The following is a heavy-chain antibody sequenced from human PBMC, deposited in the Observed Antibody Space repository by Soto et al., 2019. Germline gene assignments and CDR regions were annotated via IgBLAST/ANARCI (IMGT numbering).Heavy chain of an antibody. CDR1: GFTFSSYS. CDR3: ARVIAARRADV. Sequence: GGSLRLSCAASGFTFSSYSMNWVRQAPGKGLKWVSSISSSSSYIYYSDSVKGRFTISRDNAKNSLYLQMNSLRAEDTAVYYCARVIAARRADVWGQGTTVTVSS. CDR2: ISSSSSYI. J-gene: IGHJ6*02. D-gene: IGHD6-6*01. V-gene: IGHV3-21*01.